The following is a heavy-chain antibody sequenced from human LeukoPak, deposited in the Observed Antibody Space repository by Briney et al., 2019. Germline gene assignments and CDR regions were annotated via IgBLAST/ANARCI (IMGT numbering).Heavy chain of an antibody. D-gene: IGHD5-18*01. CDR3: AKDPRGYSYGGIDY. Sequence: GRSLRLSCAASGFTFSSYGMHWVRQAPGKGLEWVAVISYDGSNKYYADSVKGRFTISRDNSKNTLYLQMNSLRAEDTAVYYCAKDPRGYSYGGIDYWGQRTLVTVSS. V-gene: IGHV3-30*18. CDR1: GFTFSSYG. CDR2: ISYDGSNK. J-gene: IGHJ4*02.